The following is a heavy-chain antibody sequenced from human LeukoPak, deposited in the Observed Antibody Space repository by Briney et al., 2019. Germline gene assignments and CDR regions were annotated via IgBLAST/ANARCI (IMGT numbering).Heavy chain of an antibody. CDR3: ARGGYFDWLFYFDY. CDR2: IYHSGST. V-gene: IGHV4-38-2*02. J-gene: IGHJ4*02. CDR1: GYSISSGYY. Sequence: SETLSLTCTVSGYSISSGYYWGWIRQPPGQGLEWIGSIYHSGSTYYNPSLKSRVTISVDTSKNQFSLKLSSVTAADTAVYYCARGGYFDWLFYFDYWGQGTLVTVSS. D-gene: IGHD3-9*01.